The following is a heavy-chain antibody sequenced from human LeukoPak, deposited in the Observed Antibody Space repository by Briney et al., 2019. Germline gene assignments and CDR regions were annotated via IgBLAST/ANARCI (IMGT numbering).Heavy chain of an antibody. Sequence: ASVKVSCKASGYTFTSYYMHWVRQAPGQGLEWMGIINPSGGSTSYAQKFQGRVTMTRDTSTSTLYMELSSLRPEDTAVYYCARDGWSEMGTILREVVSDYWGQGTLVTVSS. D-gene: IGHD5-24*01. CDR2: INPSGGST. J-gene: IGHJ4*02. CDR3: ARDGWSEMGTILREVVSDY. CDR1: GYTFTSYY. V-gene: IGHV1-46*01.